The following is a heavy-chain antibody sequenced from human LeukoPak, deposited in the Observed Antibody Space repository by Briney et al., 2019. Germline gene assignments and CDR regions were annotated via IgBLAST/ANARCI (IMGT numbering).Heavy chain of an antibody. V-gene: IGHV4-4*02. D-gene: IGHD3-22*01. CDR1: GDSINSLDL. Sequence: SETLSLTCTVFGDSINSLDLWSWVRQPPGKGLEWIGEMYLSGTTHSNPSVKSRVTISIGKSKNQFFLNLSSVTAADTAVYYCAGLVGRYSSGLYYYYFDYWGQGTLVTVSS. CDR2: MYLSGTT. CDR3: AGLVGRYSSGLYYYYFDY. J-gene: IGHJ4*02.